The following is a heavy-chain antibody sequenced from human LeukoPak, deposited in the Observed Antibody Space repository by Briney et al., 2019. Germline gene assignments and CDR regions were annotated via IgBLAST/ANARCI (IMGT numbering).Heavy chain of an antibody. D-gene: IGHD4-17*01. V-gene: IGHV4-30-4*01. J-gene: IGHJ4*02. Sequence: SETLSLTCTVSGGSISSGDYYWSWIRQPPGKGLEWIAYIYYSGSTYYNPSLESRVTISVDTSKNQFSLKLSSVTAADTAVYYCARASTTVTTYYFDYWGQGTLVTVSS. CDR1: GGSISSGDYY. CDR3: ARASTTVTTYYFDY. CDR2: IYYSGST.